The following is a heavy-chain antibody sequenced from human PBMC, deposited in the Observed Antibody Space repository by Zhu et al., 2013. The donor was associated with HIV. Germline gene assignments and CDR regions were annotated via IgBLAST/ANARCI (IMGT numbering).Heavy chain of an antibody. Sequence: VQLQESGPGLVKPSETLSLTCTVSGGSISSGYYWGWIRQPPGKGLEWIGSIYHSGSTYYNPSLKSRVTISVDTSKNQFSLKLSSVTAADTAVYYCARSDSSGFNWFDPWGQGTLVTVSS. V-gene: IGHV4-38-2*02. D-gene: IGHD6-19*01. CDR1: GGSISSGYY. CDR2: IYHSGST. J-gene: IGHJ5*02. CDR3: ARSDSSGFNWFDP.